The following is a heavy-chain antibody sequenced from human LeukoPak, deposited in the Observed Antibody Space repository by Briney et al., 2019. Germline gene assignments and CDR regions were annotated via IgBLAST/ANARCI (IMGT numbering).Heavy chain of an antibody. D-gene: IGHD2-21*01. V-gene: IGHV1-69*13. CDR3: WGGGWKKPFDY. CDR2: IIPIFGTA. CDR1: GGTFSSYA. J-gene: IGHJ4*02. Sequence: GASVKVSCTASGGTFSSYAISWVRQAPGQGLEWMGGIIPIFGTANYAQKFQGRVTITADESTSTAYTELSSLRSEDTAVYYCWGGGWKKPFDYWGQGTLVTVSS.